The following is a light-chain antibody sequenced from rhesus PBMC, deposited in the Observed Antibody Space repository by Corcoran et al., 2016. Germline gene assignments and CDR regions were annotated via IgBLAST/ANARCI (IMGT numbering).Light chain of an antibody. CDR2: AAS. CDR3: QHSYGTPLT. CDR1: ENVNNY. Sequence: DIQMTQSPSSLSASVGDRVTITCRASENVNNYLHWYQQKPGKAPKLLIYAASTLQSGVPLRVSGSGSGTDYTFTLSSLQPEDFATYYCQHSYGTPLTFGGGTKVEIK. J-gene: IGKJ4*01. V-gene: IGKV1-74*01.